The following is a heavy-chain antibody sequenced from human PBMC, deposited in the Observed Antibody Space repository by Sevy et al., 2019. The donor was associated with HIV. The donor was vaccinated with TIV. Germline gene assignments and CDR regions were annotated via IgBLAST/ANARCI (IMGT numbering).Heavy chain of an antibody. J-gene: IGHJ4*01. CDR2: IWFDGSNT. Sequence: GGSLRLSCAASGFTFSSFGMHWVRQAPGKGLEWVAVIWFDGSNTYYADSVKARFTISRDIAKNTLHLLMNSLRAEDTAVYYGARDLEFYDSGDYGPAFMPDFWGHGTLVTVSS. D-gene: IGHD4-17*01. CDR3: ARDLEFYDSGDYGPAFMPDF. V-gene: IGHV3-33*01. CDR1: GFTFSSFG.